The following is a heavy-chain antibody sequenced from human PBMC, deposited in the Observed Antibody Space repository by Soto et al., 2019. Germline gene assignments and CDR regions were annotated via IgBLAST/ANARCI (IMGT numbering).Heavy chain of an antibody. CDR2: INDDGSKE. Sequence: EVQLVESGGVLVQPGGSLRVSCAASGFTFSPSWMNWVRQAPGKGLEWVATINDDGSKEYHVDSVRGRFTISRDNVKNSLFLQMNSLRAEDPAVYFCAAGCPPDYWGQGTLVTVSS. CDR3: AAGCPPDY. V-gene: IGHV3-7*01. J-gene: IGHJ4*02. CDR1: GFTFSPSW.